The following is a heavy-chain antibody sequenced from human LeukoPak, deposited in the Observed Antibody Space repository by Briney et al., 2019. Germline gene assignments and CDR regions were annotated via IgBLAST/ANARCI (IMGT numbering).Heavy chain of an antibody. D-gene: IGHD1-20*01. Sequence: GESLKISCKGSGYSFTSYWIGWVRQMPGKGLEWMGIIYPGDSDTRYSPSFQGQVTISADKSISTAYLQWSSLKASDTAMYYCARQGVTGTLGYYYYMDVWGKGTTVTVSS. CDR3: ARQGVTGTLGYYYYMDV. CDR1: GYSFTSYW. J-gene: IGHJ6*03. CDR2: IYPGDSDT. V-gene: IGHV5-51*01.